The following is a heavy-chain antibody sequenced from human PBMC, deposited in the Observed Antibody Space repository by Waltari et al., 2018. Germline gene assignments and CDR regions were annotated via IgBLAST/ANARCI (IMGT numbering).Heavy chain of an antibody. CDR1: GYRFTTYL. V-gene: IGHV1-3*03. J-gene: IGHJ3*01. CDR3: AKGFTIFGVVTRPDAFDV. CDR2: ITAANAYT. D-gene: IGHD3-3*01. Sequence: QVQLVQSGAEVKRPGASVKVSCKASGYRFTTYLIHWVRQAPGQRLECMGWITAANAYTMYAQDFQDRVTITRDTSANTAYMELNSLRSEDMAVYYCAKGFTIFGVVTRPDAFDVWGQGTMFTVS.